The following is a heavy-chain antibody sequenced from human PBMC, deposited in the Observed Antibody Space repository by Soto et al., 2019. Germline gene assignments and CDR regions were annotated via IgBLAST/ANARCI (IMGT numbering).Heavy chain of an antibody. CDR1: GGSISSTNYY. CDR2: MYYSGRT. J-gene: IGHJ6*03. CDR3: ARGGAADYMNV. D-gene: IGHD6-25*01. Sequence: QLQLQESGPGLVKPSETLSFTCTVSGGSISSTNYYWGWIRQPPGKGLEWIGTMYYSGRTYYNPALKSRVTISVDMSKNQFSLTLTSVTAADTAVYYCARGGAADYMNVWGKGTTVTVSS. V-gene: IGHV4-39*01.